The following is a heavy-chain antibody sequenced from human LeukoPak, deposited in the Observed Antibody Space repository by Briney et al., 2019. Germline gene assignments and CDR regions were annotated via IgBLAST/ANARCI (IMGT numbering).Heavy chain of an antibody. D-gene: IGHD4-17*01. V-gene: IGHV4-59*01. CDR2: IYYSGST. Sequence: SETLSLTCTVSGGSISRYFWSWIRQPPGKGLEWMGYIYYSGSTNYNPSPKSRVTISVDTSKNQFSLKLSSVTAADTAVYYCARGQDYGDPLGAFDSWGRGTMVAVSS. CDR1: GGSISRYF. CDR3: ARGQDYGDPLGAFDS. J-gene: IGHJ3*02.